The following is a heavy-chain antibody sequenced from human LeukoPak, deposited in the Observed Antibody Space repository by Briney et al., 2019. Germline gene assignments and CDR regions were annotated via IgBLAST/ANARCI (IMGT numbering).Heavy chain of an antibody. CDR3: VRRGDY. Sequence: PGGSLRLSCAASGFTFSRYWMHWVRQAPGKGLVWVSRVNSDGSATSYADSVKGRFTISRDNAKNLLYLQMNSLRAEDTAVYYCVRRGDYWGQGTLVTVSS. CDR2: VNSDGSAT. V-gene: IGHV3-74*01. CDR1: GFTFSRYW. J-gene: IGHJ4*02. D-gene: IGHD3-10*01.